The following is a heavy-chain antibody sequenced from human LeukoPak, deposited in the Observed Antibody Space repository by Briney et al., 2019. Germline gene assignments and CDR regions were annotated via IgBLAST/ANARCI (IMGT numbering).Heavy chain of an antibody. CDR3: ATSPCGTSCPHYYYYYYMDV. D-gene: IGHD2-2*01. Sequence: GGSLRLSCAASGFTFSSYWMSWVRQAPGKGLERVANIKQDGSEKYYVDSVKGRFTISGDNAKNSLYLQMNSLRAEDTAVYYCATSPCGTSCPHYYYYYYMDVWGKGTTVTVSS. CDR2: IKQDGSEK. J-gene: IGHJ6*03. CDR1: GFTFSSYW. V-gene: IGHV3-7*01.